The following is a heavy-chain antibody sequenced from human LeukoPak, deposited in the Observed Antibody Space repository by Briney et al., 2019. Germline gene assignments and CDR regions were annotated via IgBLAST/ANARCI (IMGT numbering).Heavy chain of an antibody. CDR2: INHSGST. J-gene: IGHJ4*02. D-gene: IGHD3-16*02. CDR3: ARGGVIVGFDYFDY. CDR1: GGSFSGYH. Sequence: PSETLSLTCAVYGGSFSGYHWSWIRQPPGKGLEWIGEINHSGSTNYNPSLKSRVTISVDTSKNQFSLKLSSVTAADTAVYYCARGGVIVGFDYFDYWGQGTLVTVSS. V-gene: IGHV4-34*01.